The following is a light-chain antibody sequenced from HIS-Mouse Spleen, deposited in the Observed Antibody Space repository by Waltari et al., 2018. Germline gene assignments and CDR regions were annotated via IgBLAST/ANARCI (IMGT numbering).Light chain of an antibody. CDR1: QSVSSN. Sequence: EIVMTQSPATLSVSPGERATLSCRASQSVSSNLAWYQQKPGHAPRLPIYGASIRATGIPARFSGSGSGTEFTLTISIMQSEDFAVYYCQQYNNWPPLTFGGGTKVEIK. CDR3: QQYNNWPPLT. J-gene: IGKJ4*01. CDR2: GAS. V-gene: IGKV3D-15*03.